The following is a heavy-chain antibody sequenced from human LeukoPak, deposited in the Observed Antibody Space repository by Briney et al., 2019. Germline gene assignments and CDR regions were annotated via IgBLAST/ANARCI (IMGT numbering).Heavy chain of an antibody. V-gene: IGHV3-23*01. Sequence: GGSLRLSCAASGFTFSRFAMSWVRQAPGKGLEWVSGISGSGDSTNYADSVKGRFTISRDNSRNTLYLQMNGLRAEDTAVYYCATYRRGYHDSSESYYFDYWGQGTLVTVSS. CDR1: GFTFSRFA. CDR3: ATYRRGYHDSSESYYFDY. D-gene: IGHD3-22*01. J-gene: IGHJ4*02. CDR2: ISGSGDST.